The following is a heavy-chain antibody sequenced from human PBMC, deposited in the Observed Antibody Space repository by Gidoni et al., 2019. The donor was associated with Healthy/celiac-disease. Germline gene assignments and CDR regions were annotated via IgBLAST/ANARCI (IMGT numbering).Heavy chain of an antibody. V-gene: IGHV3-23*01. J-gene: IGHJ5*02. CDR2: ISGSGGST. CDR3: AKKGRRDYGEGLFDP. Sequence: EVQLLESGGGLVQPGGSLRLFCSASGFTFISYAMSWVRQAQGKGLEWVSAISGSGGSTYYADSVKGRFTISRDNSKNTLYLQMNSLRAEDTAVYYCAKKGRRDYGEGLFDPWGQVTLVTVSS. CDR1: GFTFISYA. D-gene: IGHD4-17*01.